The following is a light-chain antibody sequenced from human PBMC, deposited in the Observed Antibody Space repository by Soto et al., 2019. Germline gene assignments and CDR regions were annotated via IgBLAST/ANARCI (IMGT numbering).Light chain of an antibody. CDR2: GAS. CDR1: QSISNY. J-gene: IGKJ2*01. V-gene: IGKV1-39*01. Sequence: DLQMSQSPSSLSASVGDRVTITCRASQSISNYLNWYQQKPGKAPKLLIYGASSLQSGVPSRFSGSGSGTDFTLTISSLQPEDFATYYCQQGYSTPPTFGQGTKLEIK. CDR3: QQGYSTPPT.